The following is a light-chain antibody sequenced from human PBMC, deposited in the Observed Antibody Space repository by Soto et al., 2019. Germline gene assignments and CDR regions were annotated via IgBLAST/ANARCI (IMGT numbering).Light chain of an antibody. Sequence: AIQLTQSPSSLSASVGDRVTITCRASQGISSALAWYQQKPGKAPKLLIYGASSLESGVPPRFSGSGSGTDFTLTITSLQPEDFANYYCQQFNSYPFTFGPGTKVDLK. CDR3: QQFNSYPFT. CDR2: GAS. V-gene: IGKV1-13*02. J-gene: IGKJ3*01. CDR1: QGISSA.